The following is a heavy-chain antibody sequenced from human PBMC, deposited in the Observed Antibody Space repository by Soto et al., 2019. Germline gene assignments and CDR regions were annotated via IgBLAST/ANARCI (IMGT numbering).Heavy chain of an antibody. CDR2: ISSSSSYI. V-gene: IGHV3-21*01. CDR1: GFTFSSYS. D-gene: IGHD2-15*01. CDR3: ARDRRYCSGGSCYSLDAFDI. Sequence: EVQLVESGGGLVKPGGSLRLSCAASGFTFSSYSMNWVRQAPGKGLEWVSSISSSSSYIYYADSVKGRFTISRENAKNSLYLQMNILRAEDTAVYYCARDRRYCSGGSCYSLDAFDIWGQGTMVTVSS. J-gene: IGHJ3*02.